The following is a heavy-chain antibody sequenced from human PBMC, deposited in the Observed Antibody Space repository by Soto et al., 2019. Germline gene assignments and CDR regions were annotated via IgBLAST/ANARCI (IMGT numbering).Heavy chain of an antibody. CDR1: GFDIFYFA. CDR2: LNSGGGTT. CDR3: AKDRYLDHDSRGYLFDN. Sequence: EVQLLESGGGLVQPGGSLRLSCAASGFDIFYFAMVWVRQAPGKGLEWVSTLNSGGGTTYSADSVKGRVTVSIDNSKNTLYLQMNSLRAEDTAVYYCAKDRYLDHDSRGYLFDNWGQGTLVTVSS. V-gene: IGHV3-23*01. J-gene: IGHJ4*02. D-gene: IGHD3-22*01.